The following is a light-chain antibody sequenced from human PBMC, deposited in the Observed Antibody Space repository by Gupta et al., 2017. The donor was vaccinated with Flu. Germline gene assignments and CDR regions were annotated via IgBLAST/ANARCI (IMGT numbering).Light chain of an antibody. Sequence: QSVLTQPPSVYAAPGQKVTISSSGSSSNIGPNLVSWYQQVPGTAPKLLIYDNDKRSSGIPDRFSGSKSGTSATLGITGLQTGDEADYYCGTWDNSLGYSRVFGGGTKVIVL. CDR2: DND. J-gene: IGLJ3*02. CDR3: GTWDNSLGYSRV. V-gene: IGLV1-51*01. CDR1: SSNIGPNL.